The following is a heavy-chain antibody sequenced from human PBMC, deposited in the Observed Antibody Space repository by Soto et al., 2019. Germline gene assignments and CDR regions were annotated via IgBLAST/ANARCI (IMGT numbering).Heavy chain of an antibody. V-gene: IGHV1-18*04. D-gene: IGHD3-9*01. J-gene: IGHJ3*02. CDR2: ISAYNGNT. CDR1: GYTFTGYY. Sequence: GASVKVSCKASGYTFTGYYMHWVRQAPGQGLEWMGWISAYNGNTNYAQKLQGRVTMTTDTSTSTAYMELRSLRSDDTAVYYCARDDPILTGYYAFDIWGQGTMVTVSS. CDR3: ARDDPILTGYYAFDI.